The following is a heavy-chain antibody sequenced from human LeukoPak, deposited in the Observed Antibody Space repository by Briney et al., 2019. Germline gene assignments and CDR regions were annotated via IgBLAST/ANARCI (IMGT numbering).Heavy chain of an antibody. J-gene: IGHJ5*02. Sequence: SETLSLTCTVSGGSISSSSYYWGWIRQPPGKGLEWIGSIYYSGSTYYNPSLKSRVTISVDTSKNQFSLKLSSVTAADTAVYYCARGSGWYAFDPWGQGTLVTVSS. CDR2: IYYSGST. CDR3: ARGSGWYAFDP. V-gene: IGHV4-39*07. D-gene: IGHD6-19*01. CDR1: GGSISSSSYY.